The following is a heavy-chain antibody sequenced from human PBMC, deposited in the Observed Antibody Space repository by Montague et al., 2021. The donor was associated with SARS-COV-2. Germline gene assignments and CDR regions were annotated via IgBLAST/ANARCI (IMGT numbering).Heavy chain of an antibody. J-gene: IGHJ4*02. CDR3: ARGVYNRVIFVVSPRYYFDY. V-gene: IGHV4-39*02. CDR2: FSYSDST. D-gene: IGHD3-9*01. Sequence: SETLSLTCSVSGASISTSTDHWAWIRQSPGKGLEWVGSFSYSDSTHYNPSLRSRVTISVDSSKNQFSLRLTSVTAADTATYYCARGVYNRVIFVVSPRYYFDYWGQGNRVAVSA. CDR1: GASISTSTDH.